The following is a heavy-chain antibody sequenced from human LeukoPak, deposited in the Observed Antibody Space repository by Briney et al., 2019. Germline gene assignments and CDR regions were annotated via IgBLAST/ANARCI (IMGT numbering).Heavy chain of an antibody. CDR1: GGSMSSYY. Sequence: PSETLSLTCTVSGGSMSSYYWSWIRQPPGKGLEWISHIYYSGSTNYNPSLKSRVTTSVDTSKNQFSLKPSSVTAADTAVYYCARLEFTMVRGVIFDYWGQGILVTVSS. J-gene: IGHJ4*02. CDR2: IYYSGST. CDR3: ARLEFTMVRGVIFDY. V-gene: IGHV4-59*01. D-gene: IGHD3-10*01.